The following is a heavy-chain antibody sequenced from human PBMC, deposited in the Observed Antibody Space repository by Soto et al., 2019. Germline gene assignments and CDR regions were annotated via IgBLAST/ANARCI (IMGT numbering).Heavy chain of an antibody. D-gene: IGHD2-8*02. CDR2: ISYDGSTK. CDR3: ARTPFTGGGDY. V-gene: IGHV3-30*03. Sequence: QVQLVESGGGVVQPGRSLRLSCAASGFAFRTYGMHWVRQAPGKGLEWVAMISYDGSTKYYADSVKGRFTVSRDNSKNTLYLQMNSLRDEDSAVYYCARTPFTGGGDYWGQGTQVTVSS. CDR1: GFAFRTYG. J-gene: IGHJ4*02.